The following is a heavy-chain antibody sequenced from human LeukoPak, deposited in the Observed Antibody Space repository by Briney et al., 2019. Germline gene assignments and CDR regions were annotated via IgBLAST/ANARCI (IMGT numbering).Heavy chain of an antibody. Sequence: PGGSLRLSCAASGFTFDDYAMHWVRQAPGKGLDWVSLISWEGQTTYYADSVRGRFSISRDNNKNSLFLEMNSLTTDDTGFHYCTRDTDFGSPTNYFDHWGQGTLVSVSS. V-gene: IGHV3-43*01. CDR1: GFTFDDYA. CDR3: TRDTDFGSPTNYFDH. D-gene: IGHD3-10*01. CDR2: ISWEGQTT. J-gene: IGHJ4*02.